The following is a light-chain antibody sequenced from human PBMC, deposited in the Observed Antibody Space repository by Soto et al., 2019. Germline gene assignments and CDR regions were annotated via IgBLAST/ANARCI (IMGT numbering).Light chain of an antibody. CDR1: QSVSSSY. V-gene: IGKV3-11*01. Sequence: EIVMTQSPGTLSLSPGERATLSCRASQSVSSSYLAWYQQKPGQAPRLLIYDASNRATGIPARFSGSGSGTDFTLTIGSLEPEDFAVYYCQQRSNWITFGQGTRLEIK. CDR2: DAS. CDR3: QQRSNWIT. J-gene: IGKJ5*01.